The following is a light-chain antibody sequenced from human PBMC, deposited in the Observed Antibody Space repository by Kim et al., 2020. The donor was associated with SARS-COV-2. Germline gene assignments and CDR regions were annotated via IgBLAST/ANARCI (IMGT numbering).Light chain of an antibody. CDR1: SSDVGSYNF. CDR2: EVN. J-gene: IGLJ3*02. CDR3: CSYAGSSTWV. Sequence: GQSITISCTGTSSDVGSYNFVSWYQQYPGKAPKLMIYEVNKRPSGVSNRFSGSKSGNTASLTISGLQAEDEADYYCCSYAGSSTWVFGGGTQLTVL. V-gene: IGLV2-23*02.